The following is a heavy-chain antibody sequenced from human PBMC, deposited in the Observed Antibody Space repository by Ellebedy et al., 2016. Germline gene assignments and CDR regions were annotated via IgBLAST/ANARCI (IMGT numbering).Heavy chain of an antibody. Sequence: GGSLRLXCAASGLTFSMYWMTWVRQAPGKGLEWVANIKEDGSEKYYVDSVKGRFTISRDNAKNSLYLQMNSLRAEDTAVYYCARAATYAFDLWGQGTMVTISS. CDR1: GLTFSMYW. CDR3: ARAATYAFDL. J-gene: IGHJ3*01. V-gene: IGHV3-7*04. D-gene: IGHD5-24*01. CDR2: IKEDGSEK.